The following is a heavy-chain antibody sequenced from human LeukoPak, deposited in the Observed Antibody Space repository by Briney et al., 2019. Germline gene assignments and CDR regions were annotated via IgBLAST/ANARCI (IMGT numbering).Heavy chain of an antibody. V-gene: IGHV4-59*01. D-gene: IGHD5-24*01. CDR2: IYYSGST. CDR3: ARDSRVPDGYNHYFDY. CDR1: GGSISSYY. Sequence: TSETLSLTCTVSGGSISSYYWSWIRQPPGKGLEWIGYIYYSGSTNYNPSLESRVTISVDTSKNQFSLKLSSVTAADTAVYYCARDSRVPDGYNHYFDYWGQGTLVTVSS. J-gene: IGHJ4*02.